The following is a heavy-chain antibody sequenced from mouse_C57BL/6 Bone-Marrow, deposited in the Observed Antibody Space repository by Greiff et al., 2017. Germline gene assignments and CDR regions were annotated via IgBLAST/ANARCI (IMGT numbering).Heavy chain of an antibody. Sequence: VQLQQPGAELARPGASVKLSCKASGYTFTSYGISWVKQRTGQGLEWIGEIYPRSGNTYYNEKFKGKATLTADKSSSTAYMELRSLTSEDSAVYFCAREGDYYGPAWFAYWGQGTLVTVSA. CDR3: AREGDYYGPAWFAY. J-gene: IGHJ3*01. CDR2: IYPRSGNT. D-gene: IGHD1-1*01. CDR1: GYTFTSYG. V-gene: IGHV1-81*01.